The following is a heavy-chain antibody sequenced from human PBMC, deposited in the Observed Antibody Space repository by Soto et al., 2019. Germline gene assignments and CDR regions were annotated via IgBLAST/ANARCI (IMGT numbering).Heavy chain of an antibody. Sequence: SETLSLTCTVSGGSISSYYWSWIRQPPGKGLEWIGYIYYSGSTNYNPSLKSRVTISVDTSKNQFSLKLSSVTAADTAVYYCATGTMLANAFDIWGQGTMVTVSS. J-gene: IGHJ3*02. CDR3: ATGTMLANAFDI. CDR1: GGSISSYY. CDR2: IYYSGST. V-gene: IGHV4-59*01. D-gene: IGHD1-7*01.